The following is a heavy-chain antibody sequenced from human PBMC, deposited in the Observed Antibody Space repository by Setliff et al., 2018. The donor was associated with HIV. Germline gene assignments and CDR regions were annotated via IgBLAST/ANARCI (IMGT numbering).Heavy chain of an antibody. CDR2: IIPIFGTA. V-gene: IGHV1-69*05. D-gene: IGHD6-13*01. Sequence: SVKVSCKASGYTFTSYDINWVRQATGQGLEWMGGIIPIFGTANYAQKFQGRVTITRDTSASTAYMELSSLRSEDTAVYYCARSLIAAAGFHQHWGQGTLVTVSS. CDR3: ARSLIAAAGFHQH. J-gene: IGHJ1*01. CDR1: GYTFTSYD.